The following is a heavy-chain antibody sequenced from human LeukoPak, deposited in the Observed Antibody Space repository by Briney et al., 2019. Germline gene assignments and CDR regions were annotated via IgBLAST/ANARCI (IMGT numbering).Heavy chain of an antibody. J-gene: IGHJ3*02. CDR2: ITSSGAYI. V-gene: IGHV3-21*01. D-gene: IGHD6-19*01. CDR1: GFTFNNYN. CDR3: ARVGSGLVGAFDI. Sequence: GGSLRLSCAASGFTFNNYNMNWVRQAPGKALEWVSSITSSGAYIFYADSVKSRFTISRDNAKDSLYLQMNSLGPEDTAVYYCARVGSGLVGAFDIWGQGTMVTVSS.